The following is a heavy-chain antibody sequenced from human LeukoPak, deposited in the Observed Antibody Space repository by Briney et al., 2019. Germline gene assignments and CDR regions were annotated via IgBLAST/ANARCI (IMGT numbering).Heavy chain of an antibody. CDR2: ISYDGSNK. D-gene: IGHD4-17*01. Sequence: GGSLRLSCVGSGFSFSTYGMHWVRQAPGKGLEWVAIISYDGSNKYYADSVKGRITISRDNSKNTLYLQMNSLRGEDTAVYYCAKDQSDGDYSHWYFDLWGRGTLVTVSS. CDR3: AKDQSDGDYSHWYFDL. V-gene: IGHV3-30*18. CDR1: GFSFSTYG. J-gene: IGHJ2*01.